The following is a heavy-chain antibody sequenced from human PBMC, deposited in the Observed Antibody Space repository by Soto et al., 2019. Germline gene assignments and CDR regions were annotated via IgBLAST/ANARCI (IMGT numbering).Heavy chain of an antibody. D-gene: IGHD2-2*01. CDR3: ARDYRYCSSTSCYQTTGY. Sequence: GASVKVSCKASGYTFTSYGISWVRQAPGQGLEWMGWISAYNGNTNYAQKLQGRVTMTTDTSTSTAYMELRSLRSDDTAVYYCARDYRYCSSTSCYQTTGYWGQGTLVTVSS. CDR2: ISAYNGNT. CDR1: GYTFTSYG. J-gene: IGHJ4*02. V-gene: IGHV1-18*01.